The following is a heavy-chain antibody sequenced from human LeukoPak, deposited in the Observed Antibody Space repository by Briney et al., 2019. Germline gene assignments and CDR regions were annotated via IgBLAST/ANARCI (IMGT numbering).Heavy chain of an antibody. D-gene: IGHD2-2*01. CDR3: AKGYCSSSSCYSYAFDI. Sequence: PGGSLRLSCSASGFTFTTYAMSWVRQAPGKGLEWVSAISGSGSSTYYADSVKGRFTISRDNSKNTLFLQMNSLRAEDTAVYYCAKGYCSSSSCYSYAFDIWGQGTVVTVSS. J-gene: IGHJ3*02. CDR2: ISGSGSST. V-gene: IGHV3-23*01. CDR1: GFTFTTYA.